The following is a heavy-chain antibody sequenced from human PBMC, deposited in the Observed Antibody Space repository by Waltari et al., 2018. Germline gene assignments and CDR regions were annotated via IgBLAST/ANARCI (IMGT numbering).Heavy chain of an antibody. CDR3: TRAGYYRFDY. V-gene: IGHV3-74*01. CDR2: INNDGTST. J-gene: IGHJ4*02. D-gene: IGHD3-9*01. CDR1: GFTFGSYW. Sequence: EVQLVESGGGLVQPGGSLRLSCVASGFTFGSYWMHWVRQAPGKGLVWVSRINNDGTSTSCADSVKGRFTISRDNAKNTLYLQMNSLRAEDTAVYYCTRAGYYRFDYWGQGTLATVSS.